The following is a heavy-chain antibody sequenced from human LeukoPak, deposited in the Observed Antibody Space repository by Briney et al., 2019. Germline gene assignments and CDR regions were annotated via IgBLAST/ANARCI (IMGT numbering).Heavy chain of an antibody. V-gene: IGHV4-59*01. CDR3: ARDTTVASGMQH. CDR2: TYYGGTT. J-gene: IGHJ1*01. D-gene: IGHD5-12*01. CDR1: GGSLSTYS. Sequence: PSETLSLTCSVSGGSLSTYSWSWVRQSPGKRLEWIGYTYYGGTTNYNPSLKGRATISADTAKNQFSLRLRSVTAADTAIYYCARDTTVASGMQHWGQGTLITVSS.